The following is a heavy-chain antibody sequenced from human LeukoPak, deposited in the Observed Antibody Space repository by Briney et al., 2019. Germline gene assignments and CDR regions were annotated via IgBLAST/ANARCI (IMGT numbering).Heavy chain of an antibody. V-gene: IGHV4-59*02. CDR3: ARDNWNYGSSMDV. J-gene: IGHJ6*02. Sequence: PSETLSLTCTVSGVSVSSYYWSWIRQPPGKGLEWIGYIYYSGSTNYNPSLKSRVTISVDTSKNQFSLKLSSVTAADTAVYHCARDNWNYGSSMDVWGQGTTVTVSS. D-gene: IGHD1-7*01. CDR2: IYYSGST. CDR1: GVSVSSYY.